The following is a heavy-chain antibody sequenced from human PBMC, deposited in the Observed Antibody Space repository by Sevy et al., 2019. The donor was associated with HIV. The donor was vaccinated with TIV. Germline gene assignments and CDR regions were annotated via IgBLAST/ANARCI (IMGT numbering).Heavy chain of an antibody. Sequence: SETLSLTCAVYGGSFSGYYWSWIRQPPGKGLEWIGEINHSRSTNYNPSLKSRVTISVDTSKNQFSLKLSSVTAADTAVYYCARGLYDFWSGYSRYFDYWGQGTLVTVSS. CDR3: ARGLYDFWSGYSRYFDY. CDR1: GGSFSGYY. J-gene: IGHJ4*02. D-gene: IGHD3-3*01. V-gene: IGHV4-34*01. CDR2: INHSRST.